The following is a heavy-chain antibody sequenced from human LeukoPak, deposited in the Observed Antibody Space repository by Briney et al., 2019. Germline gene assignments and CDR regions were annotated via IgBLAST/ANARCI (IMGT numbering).Heavy chain of an antibody. V-gene: IGHV3-49*04. J-gene: IGHJ6*02. D-gene: IGHD5-18*01. Sequence: PGGSLRLSCTGSGFTFGDHAMSWVRQAPGKGLEWVGFIRSKAYRGTTEYAASVKGRFTISRDDSASTAYLLMNSLRTEDTAVYYCARGPIQLWIHNAMDVWGQGTTVTVSS. CDR3: ARGPIQLWIHNAMDV. CDR2: IRSKAYRGTT. CDR1: GFTFGDHA.